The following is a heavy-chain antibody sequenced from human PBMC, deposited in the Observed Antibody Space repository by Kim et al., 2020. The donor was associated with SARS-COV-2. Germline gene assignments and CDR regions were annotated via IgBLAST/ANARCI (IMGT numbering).Heavy chain of an antibody. D-gene: IGHD3-22*01. J-gene: IGHJ4*02. Sequence: GGSLRLSCAASGFTFSSYAMSWVRQAPGKGLEWVSAISGSGGSTYYADSVKGRFTISRDNSKNTLYLQMNSLRAEDTAVYYCARVVVITGYFDYWGQGTLVTVSS. CDR3: ARVVVITGYFDY. V-gene: IGHV3-23*01. CDR2: ISGSGGST. CDR1: GFTFSSYA.